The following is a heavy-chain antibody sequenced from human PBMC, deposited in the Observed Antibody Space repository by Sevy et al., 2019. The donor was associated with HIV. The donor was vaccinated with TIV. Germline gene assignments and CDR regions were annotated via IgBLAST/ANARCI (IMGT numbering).Heavy chain of an antibody. Sequence: GGSLRLSCAASGFTFNYYDMNWVRQAPGKGLEWVSSISSSSSYIYYADSVKGRFTISRDNAKNSLYLQMNSLRAEDTAVYYCARDQFSYFDYWGQGTLVTVSS. V-gene: IGHV3-21*01. D-gene: IGHD3-3*01. CDR3: ARDQFSYFDY. J-gene: IGHJ4*02. CDR1: GFTFNYYD. CDR2: ISSSSSYI.